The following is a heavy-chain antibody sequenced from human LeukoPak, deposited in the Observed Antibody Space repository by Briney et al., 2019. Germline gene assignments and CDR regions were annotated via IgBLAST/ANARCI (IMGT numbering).Heavy chain of an antibody. CDR2: IKQDGSEK. J-gene: IGHJ4*02. V-gene: IGHV3-7*04. Sequence: PGGSLRLSCEVSGFRFRDYAMTWVRQAPGKGLEWVANIKQDGSEKYYVDSVKGRFTISRDNAKNSLYLQMNSLRAEDTAVYYCARGGGWSSSQSVYWGQGTLVTVSS. D-gene: IGHD6-19*01. CDR1: GFRFRDYA. CDR3: ARGGGWSSSQSVY.